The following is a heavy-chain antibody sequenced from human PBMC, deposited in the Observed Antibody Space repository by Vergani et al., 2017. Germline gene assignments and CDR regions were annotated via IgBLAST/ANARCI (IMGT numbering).Heavy chain of an antibody. CDR3: ARHTTYTDS. CDR1: EYSFGNYW. Sequence: EVALVPSGPEMRKPGESLTISCKVSEYSFGNYWIGWVRQLPGKGLEWMGIIYPADSDTRYSPSFQGQVTISADKSISTAFLQWDSLKASDTALYYCARHTTYTDSWGQGTLVTVSS. D-gene: IGHD1-1*01. V-gene: IGHV5-51*01. J-gene: IGHJ4*02. CDR2: IYPADSDT.